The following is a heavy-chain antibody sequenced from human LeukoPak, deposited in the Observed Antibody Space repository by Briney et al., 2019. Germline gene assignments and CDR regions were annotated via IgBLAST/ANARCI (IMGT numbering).Heavy chain of an antibody. CDR3: ARDGNFYYGPGSYCDY. CDR1: GFTFSRYA. J-gene: IGHJ4*02. CDR2: ISYDGGNK. D-gene: IGHD3-10*01. Sequence: PGRSPRLSCVASGFTFSRYAMHWVRLAPGKGLEWVAVISYDGGNKYYADSVKGRFTISRDNSKNTLYLQMNSPRAEDTALYYCARDGNFYYGPGSYCDYWGQGTLVTVSS. V-gene: IGHV3-30-3*01.